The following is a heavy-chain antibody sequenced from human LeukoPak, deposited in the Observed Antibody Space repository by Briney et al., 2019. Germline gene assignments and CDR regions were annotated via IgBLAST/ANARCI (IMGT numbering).Heavy chain of an antibody. D-gene: IGHD6-6*01. CDR1: GYSFTSYW. CDR2: IYPGDSDT. CDR3: ARLSGSSSLSYNGMDV. J-gene: IGHJ6*02. Sequence: GESLKISCKGSGYSFTSYWIGWVRQMPGKGLEWMGIIYPGDSDTRYSPSFQGQVTISADKSISTAYLQWSSLKASDTAMYYCARLSGSSSLSYNGMDVWGQGTTVTVSS. V-gene: IGHV5-51*01.